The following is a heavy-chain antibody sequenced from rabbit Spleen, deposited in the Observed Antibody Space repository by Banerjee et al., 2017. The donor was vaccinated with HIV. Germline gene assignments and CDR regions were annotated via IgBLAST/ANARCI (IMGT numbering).Heavy chain of an antibody. V-gene: IGHV1S7*01. CDR3: ARAIVPWLGLTRLDL. D-gene: IGHD4-1*01. CDR2: IYAAKGST. CDR1: GFDFTNYY. Sequence: QLMESGGGLVQPGGSPKLSCKASGFDFTNYYITWVRQAPGKGLEWIGIIYAAKGSTDYASWVNGRFTISSDNAQSTVDLKMTSLTAADTATYFCARAIVPWLGLTRLDLWGPGTLVTVS. J-gene: IGHJ3*01.